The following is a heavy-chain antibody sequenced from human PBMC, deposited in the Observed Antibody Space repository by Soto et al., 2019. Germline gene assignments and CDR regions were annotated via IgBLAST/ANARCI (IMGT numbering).Heavy chain of an antibody. CDR3: ARENGVLLWFGEHVHHPFDY. Sequence: GASVKVSCTASGYTFTGYYMHWVRQAPGQGLEWMGWINPNSGGTNYAQKFQGRVTMTRDTSISTAYMELSRLRSDDTAVHYCARENGVLLWFGEHVHHPFDYWGQGTLVTVSS. CDR1: GYTFTGYY. V-gene: IGHV1-2*02. CDR2: INPNSGGT. D-gene: IGHD3-10*01. J-gene: IGHJ4*02.